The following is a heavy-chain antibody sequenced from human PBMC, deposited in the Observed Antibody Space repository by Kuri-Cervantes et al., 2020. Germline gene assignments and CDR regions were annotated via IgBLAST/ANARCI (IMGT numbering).Heavy chain of an antibody. CDR2: INPSGGIT. CDR1: GYTFTSYD. D-gene: IGHD6-13*01. J-gene: IGHJ4*02. Sequence: ASVKVSCKASGYTFTSYDINWVRRATGQGLEWMGIINPSGGITSYTQNFQGRVTMTRDTSTSTVYMELSSLRSEDTAVYYCARGRRSSSWYPADDYWGQGTLVTVSS. V-gene: IGHV1-46*01. CDR3: ARGRRSSSWYPADDY.